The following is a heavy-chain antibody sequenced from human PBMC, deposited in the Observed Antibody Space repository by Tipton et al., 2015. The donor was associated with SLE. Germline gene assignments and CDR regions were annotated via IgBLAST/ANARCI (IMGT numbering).Heavy chain of an antibody. CDR3: AKDAWYGSGWYDS. CDR1: GFSFSEKG. V-gene: IGHV3-33*06. CDR2: IWHDGSNE. J-gene: IGHJ5*01. Sequence: SLRLSCTASGFSFSEKGMHWVRQAPGKGLEWVAVIWHDGSNEYYGDYVKGRVTISRDNSKNTLYLQMDSLRPEDTAVYYCAKDAWYGSGWYDSGGQGTLVTVSS. D-gene: IGHD6-19*01.